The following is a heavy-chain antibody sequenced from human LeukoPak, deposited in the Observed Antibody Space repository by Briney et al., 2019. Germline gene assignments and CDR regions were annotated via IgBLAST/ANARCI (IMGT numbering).Heavy chain of an antibody. CDR1: GGSISSSSYY. D-gene: IGHD2/OR15-2a*01. J-gene: IGHJ3*02. Sequence: SETLSLTCTVSGGSISSSSYYWGWIRQPPGKGLEWIGSIYYSGSTYYSASLKSRVTISIDTSKNHFSLKLSSVTAADTTVYYCARRQTTWGAFDNWGQGTLVTVSS. CDR3: ARRQTTWGAFDN. V-gene: IGHV4-39*02. CDR2: IYYSGST.